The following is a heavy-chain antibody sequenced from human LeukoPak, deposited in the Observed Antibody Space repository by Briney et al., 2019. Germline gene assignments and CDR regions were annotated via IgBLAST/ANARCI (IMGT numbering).Heavy chain of an antibody. Sequence: GGSLRLSCAASGFTFINYRMNWVRQAPGKGLEWVSGISGSGGATYYADSVKGRFTISRDNSKNTLYLQMNSLRAEDTAVYYCATRFSNYAQLYYFDYWGQGTLVTVSS. V-gene: IGHV3-23*01. CDR1: GFTFINYR. J-gene: IGHJ4*02. CDR3: ATRFSNYAQLYYFDY. CDR2: ISGSGGAT. D-gene: IGHD4-11*01.